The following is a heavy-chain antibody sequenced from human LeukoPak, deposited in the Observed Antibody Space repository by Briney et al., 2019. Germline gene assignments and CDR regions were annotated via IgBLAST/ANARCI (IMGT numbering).Heavy chain of an antibody. CDR2: IYHSGST. CDR3: ARISRYYSDSSGFYPSHFDY. V-gene: IGHV4-38-2*01. CDR1: GYSISSDYY. D-gene: IGHD3-22*01. Sequence: SGTLSLTCAVSGYSISSDYYWGWIRQPPGRGLEWIGSIYHSGSTYYNSSLKSRVTISVDTSKNQFSLKLNSVTAADTAVYYCARISRYYSDSSGFYPSHFDYWGQGTLVTVSS. J-gene: IGHJ4*02.